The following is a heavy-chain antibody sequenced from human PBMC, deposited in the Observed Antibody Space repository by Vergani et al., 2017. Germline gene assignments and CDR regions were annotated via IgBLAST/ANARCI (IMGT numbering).Heavy chain of an antibody. CDR2: IHNRGKT. CDR3: ASSQGDYWYFDL. V-gene: IGHV4-38-2*01. Sequence: QVRLEESGPGLVKPSETLSLTCSVSGYSIGSGFYWAWIRQPPGEGLQWLTSIHNRGKTYHNPSLKSRVSVSLDTSNNRFSLNLTYVTATDTAVYYCASSQGDYWYFDLWGPGSLVTVSS. CDR1: GYSIGSGFY. J-gene: IGHJ2*01. D-gene: IGHD2-21*01.